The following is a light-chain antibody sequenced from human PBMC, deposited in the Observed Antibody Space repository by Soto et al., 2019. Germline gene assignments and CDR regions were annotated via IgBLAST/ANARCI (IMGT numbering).Light chain of an antibody. Sequence: EIVLTQSPGTLSLSPGERATLSCRASQSISSSYLAWYQQKTGQAPRLLIYGASIRATGIPDRFSGSGSGTDFTLTITRLEPEDFAVYYCQQYGRTFGQGTKVEIK. CDR1: QSISSSY. J-gene: IGKJ1*01. CDR2: GAS. V-gene: IGKV3-20*01. CDR3: QQYGRT.